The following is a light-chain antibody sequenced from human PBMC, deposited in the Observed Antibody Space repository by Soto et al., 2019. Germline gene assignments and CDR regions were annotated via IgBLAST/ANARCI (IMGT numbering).Light chain of an antibody. V-gene: IGLV2-14*02. J-gene: IGLJ1*01. Sequence: QSVLTQPASVSGSPGQSVTISCTGTSSDVGNYNLVSWYQQHPGKAPKLMIYEVSRRPSGVSNRFSGSKSGNTASLTISGLQAEDEADYYCSSYTSSSTLYVFGTGTKVTVL. CDR3: SSYTSSSTLYV. CDR1: SSDVGNYNL. CDR2: EVS.